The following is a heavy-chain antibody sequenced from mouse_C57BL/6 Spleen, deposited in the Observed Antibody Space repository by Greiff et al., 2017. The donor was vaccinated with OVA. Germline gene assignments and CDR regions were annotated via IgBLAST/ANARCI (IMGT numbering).Heavy chain of an antibody. D-gene: IGHD2-1*01. CDR1: GYTFTDYY. CDR3: ARREDYGNHFAY. J-gene: IGHJ3*01. V-gene: IGHV1-26*01. CDR2: INPNNGGT. Sequence: VQLQQSGPELVKPGASVKISCKASGYTFTDYYMNWVKQSHGKSLEWIGDINPNNGGTSYNQKFKGKATLTVDKSSSTAYMELRSLTSEDSAVYYCARREDYGNHFAYWGQGTLVTVSA.